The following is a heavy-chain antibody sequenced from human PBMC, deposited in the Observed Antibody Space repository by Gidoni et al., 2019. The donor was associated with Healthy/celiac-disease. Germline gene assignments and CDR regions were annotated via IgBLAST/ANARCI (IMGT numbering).Heavy chain of an antibody. V-gene: IGHV3-48*03. CDR2: ISSSGSTI. J-gene: IGHJ6*02. CDR1: GFTFSSYE. CDR3: ARLNYYYYYGMDV. Sequence: EVQLVESGGGLVQPGGSLRLSCAAYGFTFSSYEMNWVRQAPGKGLEWVSDISSSGSTIYYADSVKGRFTISRDNAKNSLYLQMNSLRAEDTAVYYCARLNYYYYYGMDVWGQGTTVTVSS.